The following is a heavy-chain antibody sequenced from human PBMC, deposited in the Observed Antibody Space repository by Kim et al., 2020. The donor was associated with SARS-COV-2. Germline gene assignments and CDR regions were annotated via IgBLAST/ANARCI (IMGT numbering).Heavy chain of an antibody. D-gene: IGHD3-16*01. V-gene: IGHV3-9*01. CDR3: AKDMGDRRVGEDV. CDR2: ISRDGGSI. CDR1: GFTFNGYA. J-gene: IGHJ6*01. Sequence: GGSLRLSCAASGFTFNGYAMHWVRQAPGKGLEWVSGISRDGGSICYADSVKGLFTISRDNDKNSRYQQMNSLRAEETALYYCAKDMGDRRVGEDVWGEGT.